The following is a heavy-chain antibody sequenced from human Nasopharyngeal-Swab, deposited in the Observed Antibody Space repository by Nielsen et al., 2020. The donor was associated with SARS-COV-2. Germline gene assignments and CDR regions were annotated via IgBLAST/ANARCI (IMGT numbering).Heavy chain of an antibody. Sequence: GESLKISCATSGFTFSSYAMHWVRQAPGKGLEWVAVISYDGSNKYYADSVKGRFTISRDNSKNTLYLQMNSLRAEDTAVYYCARGGRITIIDYWGQGTLVTVSS. V-gene: IGHV3-30-3*01. CDR3: ARGGRITIIDY. D-gene: IGHD3-3*01. CDR2: ISYDGSNK. CDR1: GFTFSSYA. J-gene: IGHJ4*02.